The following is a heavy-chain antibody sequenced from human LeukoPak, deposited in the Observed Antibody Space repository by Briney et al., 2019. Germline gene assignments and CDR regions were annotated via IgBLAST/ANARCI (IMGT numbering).Heavy chain of an antibody. D-gene: IGHD3-22*01. CDR3: ASTYYYDSSGEEKFDY. Sequence: GASVKVSCKASGYTFSSYAISWVRQAPGQGLEWMGRIIPILGIANYAQKFQGRVTITADKSTSTAYMELSSLRSEDTAVYYCASTYYYDSSGEEKFDYWGQGTLVTVSS. CDR2: IIPILGIA. V-gene: IGHV1-69*04. CDR1: GYTFSSYA. J-gene: IGHJ4*02.